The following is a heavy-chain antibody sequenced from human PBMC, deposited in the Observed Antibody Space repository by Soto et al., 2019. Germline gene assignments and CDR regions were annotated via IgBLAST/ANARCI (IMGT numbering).Heavy chain of an antibody. Sequence: EVQLLESGGGLVQPGGSLRLSCAASGFIFTNYAMSWVRQAPGKGLEWVSVISSNDGTTYYADSVKGLFTISRDNSKNTLYLQMNSLRAEDTAVYYCAKHIGILTGTSDYWGQGPLVTVSS. CDR3: AKHIGILTGTSDY. J-gene: IGHJ4*02. D-gene: IGHD4-17*01. V-gene: IGHV3-23*01. CDR2: ISSNDGTT. CDR1: GFIFTNYA.